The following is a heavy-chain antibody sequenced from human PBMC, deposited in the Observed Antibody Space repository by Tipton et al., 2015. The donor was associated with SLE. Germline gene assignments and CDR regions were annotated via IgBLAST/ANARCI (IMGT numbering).Heavy chain of an antibody. Sequence: SLRLSCAASGLAFNTYTMNWVRQAPGKGLEWVSSITGNSVYMYYSDSVKGRFTISRDNAKNSLYLQMSSLRAEDTAVYYCARPHFMGDFWSGSPYYFDYWGQGTLVTVSS. CDR3: ARPHFMGDFWSGSPYYFDY. V-gene: IGHV3-21*06. CDR1: GLAFNTYT. J-gene: IGHJ4*02. CDR2: ITGNSVYM. D-gene: IGHD3-3*01.